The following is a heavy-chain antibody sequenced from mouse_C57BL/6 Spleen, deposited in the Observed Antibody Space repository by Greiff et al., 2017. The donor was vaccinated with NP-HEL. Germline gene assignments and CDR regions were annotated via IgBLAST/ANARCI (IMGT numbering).Heavy chain of an antibody. CDR3: ARSDRITTDLFMDY. Sequence: QVQLQQPGAELVRPGSSVKLSCKASGYTFTSYWMHWVKQRPIQGLEWIGNIDPSDSETHYNQKFKDKATLTVDKSSSTAYMQLSSLTSEDSAVYYCARSDRITTDLFMDYWGQGTSVTVSS. CDR1: GYTFTSYW. CDR2: IDPSDSET. D-gene: IGHD1-1*01. V-gene: IGHV1-52*01. J-gene: IGHJ4*01.